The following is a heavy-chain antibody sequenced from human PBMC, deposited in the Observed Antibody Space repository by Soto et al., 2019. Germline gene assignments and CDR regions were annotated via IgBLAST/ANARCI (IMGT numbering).Heavy chain of an antibody. CDR1: GFTFSSYA. Sequence: PGVSLRLSWAASGFTFSSYAMSRVLQAPGKGLEWVSGVSGSGGSTYCVDSVKGRFTISRDNSKNTLYLQMNSLRAEDTAVYYCAKDFGYNYGYDAFDIWGQGTMVTVSS. CDR2: VSGSGGST. J-gene: IGHJ3*02. D-gene: IGHD5-18*01. V-gene: IGHV3-23*01. CDR3: AKDFGYNYGYDAFDI.